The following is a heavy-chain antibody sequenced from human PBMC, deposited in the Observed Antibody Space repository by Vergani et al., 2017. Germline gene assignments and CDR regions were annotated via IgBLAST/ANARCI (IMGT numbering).Heavy chain of an antibody. Sequence: QVQLVESGGGVVQPGGSLRLSCAASGFIFSNYGMHWVRQAPGKGLEWVASIRSDESRRYYGDSMEGPFTISRDNSKNTLYLQMKSLRPEDTAVYYCAKEGGGYCSGGTCYPEYWGQGTLVIVSS. J-gene: IGHJ4*02. CDR2: IRSDESRR. V-gene: IGHV3-30*02. CDR1: GFIFSNYG. D-gene: IGHD2-15*01. CDR3: AKEGGGYCSGGTCYPEY.